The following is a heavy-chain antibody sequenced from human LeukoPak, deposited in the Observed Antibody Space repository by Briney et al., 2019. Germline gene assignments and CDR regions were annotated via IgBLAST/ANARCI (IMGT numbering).Heavy chain of an antibody. J-gene: IGHJ6*02. V-gene: IGHV3-21*01. CDR3: ARDLVGYGDATYYYYGMDV. D-gene: IGHD4-17*01. CDR2: ISSSSSYI. CDR1: GFTFSSYS. Sequence: GGSLRLSCAASGFTFSSYSMNWVRQAPGKGLEWVSSISSSSSYIYYADSVKVRFTISRDNAKNSLYLQMNSLRAEDTAVYYCARDLVGYGDATYYYYGMDVWGQGTTVTVSS.